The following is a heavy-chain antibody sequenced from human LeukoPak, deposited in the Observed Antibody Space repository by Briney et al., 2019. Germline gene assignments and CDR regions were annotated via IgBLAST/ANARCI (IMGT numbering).Heavy chain of an antibody. J-gene: IGHJ6*03. CDR3: ARDNSDFWSGYFRYYYMDV. CDR2: IKQDGSEK. V-gene: IGHV3-7*01. CDR1: GFTFSSYW. D-gene: IGHD3-3*01. Sequence: GGSLRLSCAASGFTFSSYWMSWVRQAPGKGLEWVANIKQDGSEKYYVDSVKGRFTISRDNAKNSLYLQMNSLRAEDTAVYYCARDNSDFWSGYFRYYYMDVWGKGTTVTVSS.